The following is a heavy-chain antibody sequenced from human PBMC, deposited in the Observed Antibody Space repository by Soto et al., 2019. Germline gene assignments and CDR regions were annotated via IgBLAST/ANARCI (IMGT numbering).Heavy chain of an antibody. CDR3: TRSLAMDFDS. Sequence: LRLSCSASGFNFGVHAMSWVRQAPGKGLEWVGFIRRKAYGGTTDYAASVKGRFTISRDDSKSIAYLYMNSLKIEDTAVYYCTRSLAMDFDSWGQGTLVTVSS. D-gene: IGHD2-2*03. CDR1: GFNFGVHA. J-gene: IGHJ4*02. CDR2: IRRKAYGGTT. V-gene: IGHV3-49*04.